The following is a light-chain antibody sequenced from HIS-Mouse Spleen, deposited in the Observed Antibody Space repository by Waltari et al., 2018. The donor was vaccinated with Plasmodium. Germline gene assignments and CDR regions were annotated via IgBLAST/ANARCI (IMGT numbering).Light chain of an antibody. CDR1: QDINNY. J-gene: IGKJ3*01. CDR3: QQYDNLPPLFT. V-gene: IGKV1-33*01. Sequence: DIQMTQSPSSLSASVGDRVTITCQASQDINNYLNWYQQKPGKAPKLLIYDASNLETRVPSRFSGSGSGTDFTFTISSLQPEDIATYYCQQYDNLPPLFTVGPGTKVDIK. CDR2: DAS.